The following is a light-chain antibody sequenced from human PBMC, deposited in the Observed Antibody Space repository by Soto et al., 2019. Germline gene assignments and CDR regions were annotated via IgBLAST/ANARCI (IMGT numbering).Light chain of an antibody. V-gene: IGKV3-11*01. CDR3: QQYGSSAS. Sequence: DIVLTQSPATLSLSPGERASLSCRASQSLSTYLAWYQQKPGQAPRLLIYDASNRAPGIPARFSGSGSGTDFTLTISSLEPEDFGVYYCQQYGSSASFGQGTKV. J-gene: IGKJ1*01. CDR2: DAS. CDR1: QSLSTY.